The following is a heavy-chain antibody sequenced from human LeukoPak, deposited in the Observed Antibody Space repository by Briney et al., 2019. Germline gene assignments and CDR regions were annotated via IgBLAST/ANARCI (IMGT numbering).Heavy chain of an antibody. CDR2: IIGSAANT. V-gene: IGHV3-23*01. D-gene: IGHD3-10*01. J-gene: IGHJ4*01. CDR3: AKYTSGTSYRGLDQ. CDR1: GLTVSSYA. Sequence: GESLRLSCAASGLTVSSYAMSWVRQAPGKGLEWVSTIIGSAANTYYADSVKGRFTISRDDSKNTVYLQMNSLRAEDTAVYSCAKYTSGTSYRGLDQWGHGTLVTVSS.